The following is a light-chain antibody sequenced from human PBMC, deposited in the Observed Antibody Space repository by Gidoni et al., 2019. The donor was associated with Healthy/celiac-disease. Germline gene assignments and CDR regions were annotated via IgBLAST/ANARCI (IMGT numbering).Light chain of an antibody. J-gene: IGKJ2*01. CDR3: QRYNSYSDT. V-gene: IGKV1-5*01. CDR2: DAY. CDR1: QSISSW. Sequence: DIQITQSPSTLSASVGERVTITCRASQSISSWLAWYQQKPGKAPEHLIYDAYSLESGVPSRFRGSGSGTEFNLTISSLQPDDFATYYCQRYNSYSDTFGQGTKLEIK.